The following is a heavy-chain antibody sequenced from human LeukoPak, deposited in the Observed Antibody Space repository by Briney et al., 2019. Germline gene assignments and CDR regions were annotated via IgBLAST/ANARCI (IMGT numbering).Heavy chain of an antibody. CDR2: ISTRSGYK. CDR1: GFTFSDYY. J-gene: IGHJ4*02. CDR3: EREARDYYDSSAYYFDY. V-gene: IGHV3-11*05. D-gene: IGHD3-22*01. Sequence: GGSLRLSCAVSGFTFSDYYMSWIRQAPGKGLEWVSYISTRSGYKNYEDSVKGRFTISRDNAKNSVYLQMNSLRGEDTAVYYCEREARDYYDSSAYYFDYWGQGIVVTVSS.